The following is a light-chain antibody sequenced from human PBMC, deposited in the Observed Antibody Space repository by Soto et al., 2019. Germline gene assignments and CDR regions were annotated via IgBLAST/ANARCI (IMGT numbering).Light chain of an antibody. CDR1: SSDVGGYNY. CDR2: DVT. V-gene: IGLV2-14*03. J-gene: IGLJ1*01. Sequence: QSALTQPASVSGSPGQSIAISCTGTSSDVGGYNYVSWYQHHPGKAPKLMIYDVTKRPSGVRDRFSASKSGNTASLTISGLQAADEADYYCSLYTSENTYVFGTGTKVTV. CDR3: SLYTSENTYV.